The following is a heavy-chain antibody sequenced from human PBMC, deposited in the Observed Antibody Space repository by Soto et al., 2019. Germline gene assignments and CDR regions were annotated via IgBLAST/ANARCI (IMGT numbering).Heavy chain of an antibody. Sequence: GGSLRLSCGASGFTFSNCGMNWVRQTPGKGLEWVSYISDSGATKHYADSVKGRFTISRDNGKDSLYLQMNSLRDEGTAVYYCARCSRNSCYSYGVDVWGQGATVTVSS. CDR2: ISDSGATK. D-gene: IGHD2-15*01. V-gene: IGHV3-48*02. J-gene: IGHJ6*02. CDR3: ARCSRNSCYSYGVDV. CDR1: GFTFSNCG.